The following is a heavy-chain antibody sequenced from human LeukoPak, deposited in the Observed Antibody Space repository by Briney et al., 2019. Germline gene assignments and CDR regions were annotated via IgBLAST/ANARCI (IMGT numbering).Heavy chain of an antibody. V-gene: IGHV1-2*02. D-gene: IGHD6-13*01. CDR3: ARVRAAAGTYYFDY. Sequence: ASVKVSCKASGYTFTGYYMHWVRQAPGQGLEWMGWINPDRGGTNYAQRFHGRVTMTRDTSISTAYMELSRLRSDDTAVYYCARVRAAAGTYYFDYWGQGTLVTVSS. CDR1: GYTFTGYY. J-gene: IGHJ4*02. CDR2: INPDRGGT.